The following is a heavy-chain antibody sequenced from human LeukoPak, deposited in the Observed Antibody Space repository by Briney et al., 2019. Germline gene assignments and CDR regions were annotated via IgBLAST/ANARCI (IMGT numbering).Heavy chain of an antibody. Sequence: SVKVSCTASGGSFSSYAISWVRQAPGQGLEWMGGIIRIFGRANYAQKFQGRVTITRDESTSTAYMELSSLRSEDTAVYYCARVPPSSGYAIPYSYYYYYMDVWGKGTTVTVSS. J-gene: IGHJ6*03. D-gene: IGHD2-8*01. CDR2: IIRIFGRA. V-gene: IGHV1-69*05. CDR3: ARVPPSSGYAIPYSYYYYYMDV. CDR1: GGSFSSYA.